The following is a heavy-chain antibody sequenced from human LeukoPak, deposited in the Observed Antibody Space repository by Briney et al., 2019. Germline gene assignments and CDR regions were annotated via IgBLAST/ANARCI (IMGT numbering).Heavy chain of an antibody. J-gene: IGHJ2*01. CDR2: ISSSSSYI. D-gene: IGHD3-22*01. V-gene: IGHV3-21*04. Sequence: GGSLRLSCAASGFTFSTYSMNWVRQAPGKGLEWVSCISSSSSYIYHADSVKGRFTISRDNAKNSLYLQMNSLRAEDTAVYYCARVEIYYDSSGYYPNWYFDLWGRGTLVTVSS. CDR3: ARVEIYYDSSGYYPNWYFDL. CDR1: GFTFSTYS.